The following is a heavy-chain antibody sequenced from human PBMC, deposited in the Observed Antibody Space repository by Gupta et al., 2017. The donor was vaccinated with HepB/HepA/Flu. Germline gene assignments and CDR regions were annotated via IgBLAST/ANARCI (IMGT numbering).Heavy chain of an antibody. CDR1: DFTFSDYP. CDR3: ARRNDFWSGYHNFDI. CDR2: FRDRGYVI. D-gene: IGHD3-3*01. J-gene: IGHJ3*02. V-gene: IGHV3-11*01. Sequence: QVQLVESGGGLVKPGGSLRLSCAAPDFTFSDYPMTWTCLAPGAGLDWLSDFRDRGYVIQYADSVSGRFTVSRDNAKNSLYLQLTSLRAEDTAVYYCARRNDFWSGYHNFDIWGQGTMVTVSS.